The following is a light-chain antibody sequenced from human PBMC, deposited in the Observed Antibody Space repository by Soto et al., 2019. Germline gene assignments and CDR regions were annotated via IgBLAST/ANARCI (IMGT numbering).Light chain of an antibody. CDR3: SSYAGGNTVV. CDR1: SSDVGGYNY. Sequence: QSVLTQPPSASGSPGQSVTISCSGTSSDVGGYNYVSWYQQRPGEAPKLMIYEVTQRPSGVPDRFSGSKSGITASLTVSGRQGDDEADYYCSSYAGGNTVVFGGGTQVTAL. V-gene: IGLV2-8*01. J-gene: IGLJ2*01. CDR2: EVT.